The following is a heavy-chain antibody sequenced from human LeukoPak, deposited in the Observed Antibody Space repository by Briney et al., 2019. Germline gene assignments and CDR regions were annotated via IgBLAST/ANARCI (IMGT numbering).Heavy chain of an antibody. Sequence: GGSLRLSCAAAGFSFSSFEMNWVRQAPGKGLEWISYISSRGGTIHYADSVKGRFTISRDNAKNTLYLQMNSLRADDTAVYYCARGSRYFPDYWGQGTLVTVSS. CDR3: ARGSRYFPDY. J-gene: IGHJ4*02. CDR2: ISSRGGTI. D-gene: IGHD1-14*01. V-gene: IGHV3-48*03. CDR1: GFSFSSFE.